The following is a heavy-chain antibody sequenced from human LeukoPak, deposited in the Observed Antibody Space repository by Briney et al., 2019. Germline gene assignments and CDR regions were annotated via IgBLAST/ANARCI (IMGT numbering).Heavy chain of an antibody. J-gene: IGHJ4*02. Sequence: PGGSLRLSCAASGFTFSSYAMHWVRQAPGKGLEWVAVISYDGSNKYYADSVKGRFTISRDNSKNTLYLQMNSLRAEDTAVYYCARDPPPERWLPRGLDYWGQGTLVTVSS. V-gene: IGHV3-30*04. CDR2: ISYDGSNK. CDR1: GFTFSSYA. D-gene: IGHD5-24*01. CDR3: ARDPPPERWLPRGLDY.